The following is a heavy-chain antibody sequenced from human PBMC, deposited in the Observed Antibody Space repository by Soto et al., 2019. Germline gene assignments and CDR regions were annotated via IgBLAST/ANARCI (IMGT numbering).Heavy chain of an antibody. CDR2: VSYDENDK. D-gene: IGHD6-13*01. V-gene: IGHV3-30*18. CDR1: GFSFSNYG. Sequence: GGSLRLSCAASGFSFSNYGMHWVRQAPGRGLEWVAVVSYDENDKYYADSVKGRFTISGDKSKNTLFLQMNSLTAEDTAVYYCAKLATAGANYLYFYMDVWGKGTTVTVSS. J-gene: IGHJ6*03. CDR3: AKLATAGANYLYFYMDV.